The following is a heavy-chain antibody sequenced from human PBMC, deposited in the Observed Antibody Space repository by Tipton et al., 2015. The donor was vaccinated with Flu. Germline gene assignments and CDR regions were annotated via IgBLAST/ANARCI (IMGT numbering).Heavy chain of an antibody. CDR1: GDSISSYY. J-gene: IGHJ4*02. CDR2: IYTSGST. Sequence: LRLSCTVSGDSISSYYWSWIRQPAGKGLEWIGRIYTSGSTSYNASLKSRVTMSVDTSKNQFSLKLSSVTVADTAVYYCARDYLLGDLSFFDNWGQGTLVTVSS. V-gene: IGHV4-4*07. D-gene: IGHD3-16*02. CDR3: ARDYLLGDLSFFDN.